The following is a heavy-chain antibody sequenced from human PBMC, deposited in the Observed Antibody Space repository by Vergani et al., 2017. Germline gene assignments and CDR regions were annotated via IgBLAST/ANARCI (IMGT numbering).Heavy chain of an antibody. D-gene: IGHD1-26*01. CDR3: ARDAIVGAAGGYYYYYGMDV. CDR1: GYTFTGYY. J-gene: IGHJ6*02. Sequence: QVQLVQSGAEVKKPGASVKVSCKASGYTFTGYYMHWVRQAPGQGLEWMGWINPNSGGTNYAQKFQGRVTMTRDTYISTAYMELSRLRSDDTAVYYCARDAIVGAAGGYYYYYGMDVWGQGTTVTVSS. V-gene: IGHV1-2*02. CDR2: INPNSGGT.